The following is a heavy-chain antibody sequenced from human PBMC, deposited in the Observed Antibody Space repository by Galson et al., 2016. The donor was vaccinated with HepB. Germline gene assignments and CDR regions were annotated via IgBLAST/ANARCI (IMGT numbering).Heavy chain of an antibody. CDR3: VRDGRSGLHFDN. J-gene: IGHJ4*02. Sequence: SLRLSCAASGFALSSYWMSWVRQAPGKGLEWVANIRQDGGETYYVDSVKGRFTISRDNAKNSLSLQMNSLRAEDTAIYYCVRDGRSGLHFDNWCQGTLITVSS. V-gene: IGHV3-7*01. D-gene: IGHD5-12*01. CDR1: GFALSSYW. CDR2: IRQDGGET.